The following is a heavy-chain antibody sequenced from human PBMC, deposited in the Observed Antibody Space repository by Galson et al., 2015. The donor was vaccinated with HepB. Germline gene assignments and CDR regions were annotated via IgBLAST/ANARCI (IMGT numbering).Heavy chain of an antibody. J-gene: IGHJ6*02. Sequence: SLRLSCAVSGFTFNRYGMHWVRQAPGKGLEWVALIWANGSNRYYSNSVMGRFTISRDNAKNTLYLQMNSLRAEDTAVFYCARSSGSNYFYGMDVWGQGTTVTVSS. CDR3: ARSSGSNYFYGMDV. CDR1: GFTFNRYG. CDR2: IWANGSNR. V-gene: IGHV3-33*03. D-gene: IGHD5-12*01.